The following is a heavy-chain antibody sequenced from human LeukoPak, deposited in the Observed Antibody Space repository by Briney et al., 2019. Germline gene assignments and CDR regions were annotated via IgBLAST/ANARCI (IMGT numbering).Heavy chain of an antibody. CDR2: ILPHSGDT. CDR1: GYTFTSHY. V-gene: IGHV1-2*02. D-gene: IGHD4-17*01. CDR3: ARDNNYGPDP. J-gene: IGHJ5*02. Sequence: ASVKVSCKASGYTFTSHYMHWVRQAPGQGLEWMGWILPHSGDTNYAQKFQGRVTMTRDTSISTVYMELIRLTSDDTATYYCARDNNYGPDPWGQGALVTVSS.